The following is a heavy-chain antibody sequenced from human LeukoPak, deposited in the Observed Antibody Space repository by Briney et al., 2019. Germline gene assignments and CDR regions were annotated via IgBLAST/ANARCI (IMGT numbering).Heavy chain of an antibody. J-gene: IGHJ4*02. Sequence: GGSLRLSCAASGFTFSSYAMHWARQAPGKGLEWVAVISYDVSNKYYADSVKGRFTISRDNSKNTVYLQMNSLRAEDTAVYYCARGLVLIRLDYWGQGTLVTVSS. CDR3: ARGLVLIRLDY. CDR2: ISYDVSNK. V-gene: IGHV3-30-3*01. D-gene: IGHD3-16*01. CDR1: GFTFSSYA.